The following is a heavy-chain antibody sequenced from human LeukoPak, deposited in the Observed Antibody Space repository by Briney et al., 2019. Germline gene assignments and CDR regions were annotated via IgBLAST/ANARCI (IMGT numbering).Heavy chain of an antibody. CDR2: ISSSSSDI. V-gene: IGHV3-21*01. Sequence: GGSLRLSCAASGFTFSSYSMNWVRQAPGKGLEWVSSISSSSSDIYYADSVKGRFTISKDNAKNSLYLQMNSLRAEDTAVYYCARDFYLRYCSGGSCYLPGDAFDIWGQGTMVTVSS. J-gene: IGHJ3*02. CDR1: GFTFSSYS. D-gene: IGHD2-15*01. CDR3: ARDFYLRYCSGGSCYLPGDAFDI.